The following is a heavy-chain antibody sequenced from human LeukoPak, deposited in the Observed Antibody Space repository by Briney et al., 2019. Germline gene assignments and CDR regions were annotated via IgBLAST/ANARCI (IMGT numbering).Heavy chain of an antibody. CDR2: ISGSGGST. CDR1: GFTVSSNY. Sequence: GGSLRLSCAASGFTVSSNYMSWVRQAPGKGLEWVSAISGSGGSTYYADSVKGRFTISRDNSKNTLYLQMNSLRAEDTAVYYCAKGALLLYYYGMDVWGQGTTVTVSS. J-gene: IGHJ6*02. CDR3: AKGALLLYYYGMDV. D-gene: IGHD2-15*01. V-gene: IGHV3-23*01.